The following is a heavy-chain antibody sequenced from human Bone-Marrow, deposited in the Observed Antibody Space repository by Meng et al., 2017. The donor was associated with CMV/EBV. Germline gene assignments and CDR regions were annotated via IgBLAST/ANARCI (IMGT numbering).Heavy chain of an antibody. CDR2: IRSKPYGGTP. V-gene: IGHV3-49*04. Sequence: LRLSCAASGLRFGDFAISWVRQAPGKGLEWISLIRSKPYGGTPEYAASVRGRFTTSRDDSKSIVYLQMNTLTSEDTAVYYCTSALVPAARRQFDYWGQGTRVTVSS. D-gene: IGHD2-2*01. CDR1: GLRFGDFA. J-gene: IGHJ4*02. CDR3: TSALVPAARRQFDY.